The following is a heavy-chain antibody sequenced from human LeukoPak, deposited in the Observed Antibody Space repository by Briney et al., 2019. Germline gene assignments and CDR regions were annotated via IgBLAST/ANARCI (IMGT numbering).Heavy chain of an antibody. CDR2: INPSGGST. CDR3: ARRAKTIFGVVPGYYYYMDV. D-gene: IGHD3-3*01. J-gene: IGHJ6*03. Sequence: ASVKVSCKASGYTFTSYYMHWVRQAPGQGLEWMGIINPSGGSTSYAQKFQGRVTMTRDTSISTAYMELSRLRSDDTAVYYCARRAKTIFGVVPGYYYYMDVWGKGTTVTVSS. CDR1: GYTFTSYY. V-gene: IGHV1-46*01.